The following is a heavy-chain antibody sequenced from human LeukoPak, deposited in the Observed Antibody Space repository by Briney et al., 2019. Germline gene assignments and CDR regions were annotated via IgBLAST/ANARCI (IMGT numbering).Heavy chain of an antibody. V-gene: IGHV4-59*08. J-gene: IGHJ4*02. CDR3: ARASGYCGSTSCYR. CDR1: GGSISSYY. CDR2: IYYSGST. Sequence: SETLSLTCTVSGGSISSYYWSWIRQPPGKGLEWIGYIYYSGSTNYNPSLKSRVTISVDTSKNQFSLKLSSVTAADTAVYYCARASGYCGSTSCYRWGQGTLVTVSS. D-gene: IGHD2-2*01.